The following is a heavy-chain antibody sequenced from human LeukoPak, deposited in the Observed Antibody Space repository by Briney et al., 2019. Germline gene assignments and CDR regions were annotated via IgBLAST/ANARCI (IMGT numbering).Heavy chain of an antibody. Sequence: PGGSLRLSCAASGFTFSSYSMNWVRQAPGKGLEWVSSISSSSSYIYYADSVKGRFTISRDNAKNSLYLQMNSLRAEDTAVYYCARVRGSGWPGFDYWGQGTLVTVSS. CDR3: ARVRGSGWPGFDY. D-gene: IGHD6-19*01. J-gene: IGHJ4*02. CDR1: GFTFSSYS. V-gene: IGHV3-21*01. CDR2: ISSSSSYI.